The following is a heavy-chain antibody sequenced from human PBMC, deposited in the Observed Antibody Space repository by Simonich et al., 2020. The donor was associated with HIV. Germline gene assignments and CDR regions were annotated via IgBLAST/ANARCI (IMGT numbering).Heavy chain of an antibody. D-gene: IGHD3-10*01. CDR3: ARGGVAGNWFHP. CDR2: ISSSSSYI. J-gene: IGHJ5*02. V-gene: IGHV3-21*01. CDR1: GFTFSSYS. Sequence: EVQLVESGGGLVKPGGSLRLSCAASGFTFSSYSMNWVRQAPGKGLEGGSSISSSSSYIYYADSVKGRFTIARDNANNSLYLQMNSLRAEDTAVYYCARGGVAGNWFHPWGQGTLVTVSS.